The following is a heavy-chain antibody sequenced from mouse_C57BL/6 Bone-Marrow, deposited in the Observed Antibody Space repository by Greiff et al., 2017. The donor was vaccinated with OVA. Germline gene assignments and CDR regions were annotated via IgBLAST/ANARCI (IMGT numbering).Heavy chain of an antibody. Sequence: EVKLEESGGDLVKPGGSLKLSCAASGFTFSSYGMSWVRQTPDKRLEWVATISSGGSYTYYPDSVKGRFTISRDNAKNTLYLQKSTLKAEDTAMYYCARHTPLTGTAYWGQETLGTVSA. CDR2: ISSGGSYT. CDR3: ARHTPLTGTAY. D-gene: IGHD4-1*01. J-gene: IGHJ3*01. V-gene: IGHV5-6*02. CDR1: GFTFSSYG.